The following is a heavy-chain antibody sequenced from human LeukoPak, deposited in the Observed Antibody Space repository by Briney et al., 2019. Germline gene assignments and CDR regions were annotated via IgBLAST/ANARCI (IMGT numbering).Heavy chain of an antibody. CDR1: GFTFSSYA. J-gene: IGHJ6*02. CDR2: ISGGGGMT. V-gene: IGHV3-23*01. Sequence: GGSLRLSCAVSGFTFSSYAMNWVRQAPGKGLEWVSGISGGGGMTYYADSVMGRFTISRDYSKNTLYLQMNSLTAEDTAVYYCAKDYYGSGTNGMDVWGQGTTVTVS. D-gene: IGHD3-10*01. CDR3: AKDYYGSGTNGMDV.